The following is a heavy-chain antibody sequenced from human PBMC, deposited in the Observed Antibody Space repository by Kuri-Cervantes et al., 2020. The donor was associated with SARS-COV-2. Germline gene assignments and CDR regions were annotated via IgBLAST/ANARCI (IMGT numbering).Heavy chain of an antibody. Sequence: ASVKVSCKASGYRFTSNYMHWVRQAPGQGLEWMGIINPSEGYTTYAQKFQGRVTMTRDTSTSTVYMELSSLTSDDTAVYYCARAKGTLGFFDYWGQGTLVTVSS. V-gene: IGHV1-46*01. D-gene: IGHD1-7*01. CDR2: INPSEGYT. CDR1: GYRFTSNY. CDR3: ARAKGTLGFFDY. J-gene: IGHJ4*02.